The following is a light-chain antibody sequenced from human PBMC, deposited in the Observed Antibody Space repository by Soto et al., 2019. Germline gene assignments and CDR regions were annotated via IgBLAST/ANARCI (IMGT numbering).Light chain of an antibody. J-gene: IGLJ3*02. CDR3: CSYAGNSLWV. Sequence: QSALTQPRSVSGSPGQSVTISCTGTSSDVGGYNYVSWYQQHPGKAPKLVIYDVSNRPSGVPDRFSGSKSANTASLTISGLQAEDEADYYCCSYAGNSLWVFGGGTKLTVL. V-gene: IGLV2-11*01. CDR1: SSDVGGYNY. CDR2: DVS.